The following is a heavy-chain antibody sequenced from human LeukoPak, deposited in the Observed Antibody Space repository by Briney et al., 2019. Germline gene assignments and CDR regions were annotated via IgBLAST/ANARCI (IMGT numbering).Heavy chain of an antibody. CDR2: INPNSGGT. V-gene: IGHV1-2*02. Sequence: ASVKVSCKASGYTFTGYYMHWVRQAPGQGLEWMGWINPNSGGTNYAQKFQGRVTMTRDTSISTAYMELSRLRSDDTAVYYCAKPEPRDYYGSGSHFDYWGQGTLVTVSS. CDR3: AKPEPRDYYGSGSHFDY. D-gene: IGHD3-10*01. J-gene: IGHJ4*02. CDR1: GYTFTGYY.